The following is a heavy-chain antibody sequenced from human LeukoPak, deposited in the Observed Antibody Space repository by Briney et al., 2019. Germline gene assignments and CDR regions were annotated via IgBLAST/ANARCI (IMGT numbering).Heavy chain of an antibody. Sequence: PGGSLRLSCAGSGFTFSYYAIHWVRQPPGKGPEWVAAISHESVTYYTASVEGRFAISRDNSKNTVYLDMNSLRAEDTAVYYCAKDTDRRRWVDYWGQGTLVTVSS. CDR2: ISHESVT. CDR1: GFTFSYYA. D-gene: IGHD1-26*01. CDR3: AKDTDRRRWVDY. V-gene: IGHV3-30*18. J-gene: IGHJ4*02.